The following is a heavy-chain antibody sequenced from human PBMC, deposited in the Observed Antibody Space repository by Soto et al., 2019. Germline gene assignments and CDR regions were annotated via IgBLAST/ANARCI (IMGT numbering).Heavy chain of an antibody. CDR3: ATWVDYGDFEGFDF. CDR2: VDPNGGGS. Sequence: QGQLLQSGAEVKKPGASVKVSCKTSGYSFTDYKLHWVRQAPGQGLEWMGWVDPNGGGSNSAQKFQGSVTMTWDTSITTAYLDLTRRTTNDTATYFCATWVDYGDFEGFDFWGQGTLVTVSS. CDR1: GYSFTDYK. V-gene: IGHV1-2*04. D-gene: IGHD4-17*01. J-gene: IGHJ4*02.